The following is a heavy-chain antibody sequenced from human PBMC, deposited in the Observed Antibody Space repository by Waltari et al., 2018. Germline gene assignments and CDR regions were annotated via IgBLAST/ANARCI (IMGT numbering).Heavy chain of an antibody. CDR3: ARAPYYSGSYSFDP. V-gene: IGHV1-69*05. CDR1: GGTFRSYA. Sequence: QVQLVQSGAEVKKPGSSVKVSCKASGGTFRSYAISWVRQAPGQGPEWMGGIIPIFGTANYAQKFQGRVTITTDESTSTAYMELSSLRSEDTAVYYCARAPYYSGSYSFDPWGQGTLVTVSS. CDR2: IIPIFGTA. D-gene: IGHD1-26*01. J-gene: IGHJ5*02.